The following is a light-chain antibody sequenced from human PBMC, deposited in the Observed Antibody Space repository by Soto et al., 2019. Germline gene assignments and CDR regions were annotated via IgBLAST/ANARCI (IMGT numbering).Light chain of an antibody. CDR1: QGISSY. CDR3: QQYYSYPRT. CDR2: AAS. V-gene: IGKV1-8*01. J-gene: IGKJ1*01. Sequence: AIRMTQSPSSFSASTGDRVTITCRASQGISSYLAWYQQKPGKAPKLLIYAASTLQSGVPSRFSDSGSGTDFTLTISCLQSEEFATYYCQQYYSYPRTFGQGTKVEIK.